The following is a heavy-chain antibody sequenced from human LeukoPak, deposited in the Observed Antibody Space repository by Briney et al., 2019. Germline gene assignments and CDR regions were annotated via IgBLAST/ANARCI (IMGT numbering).Heavy chain of an antibody. J-gene: IGHJ6*04. D-gene: IGHD2-8*01. CDR2: ISGSSDII. CDR3: ARDRGMVDV. Sequence: GGSLRLSCEASGFAFSSSSMNWVRQAPGKGLERVSYISGSSDIIYYTDSVKGRFTTSRDNAKNSLCLQMNSLRGEDTAVYYCARDRGMVDVWGKGTTVTVSS. V-gene: IGHV3-48*01. CDR1: GFAFSSSS.